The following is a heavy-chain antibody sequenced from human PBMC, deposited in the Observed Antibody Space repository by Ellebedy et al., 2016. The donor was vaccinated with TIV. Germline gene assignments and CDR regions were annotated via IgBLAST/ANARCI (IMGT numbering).Heavy chain of an antibody. Sequence: GGSLRLSXAASGFTFSSYAMSWVRQAPGKGLEWVSAISGSGGSTYYADSVKGRFTISRDNSKNTLYLQMNSLRAEDTAVYYCANSHKGFLGRWELLRGYFDYWGQGTLVTVSS. CDR2: ISGSGGST. V-gene: IGHV3-23*01. CDR1: GFTFSSYA. J-gene: IGHJ4*02. CDR3: ANSHKGFLGRWELLRGYFDY. D-gene: IGHD1-26*01.